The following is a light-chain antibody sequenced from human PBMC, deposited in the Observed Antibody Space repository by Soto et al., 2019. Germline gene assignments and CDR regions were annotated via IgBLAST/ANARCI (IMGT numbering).Light chain of an antibody. CDR1: QTVGSSF. CDR2: GAS. Sequence: PGARATLSCRASQTVGSSFLAWYQQKRGRAPRLLIYGASNRATGIPDRFSGSGSGADFTLTINRLEPEDFAVYYCQQFETFGGGTKVDIK. V-gene: IGKV3-20*01. J-gene: IGKJ4*01. CDR3: QQFET.